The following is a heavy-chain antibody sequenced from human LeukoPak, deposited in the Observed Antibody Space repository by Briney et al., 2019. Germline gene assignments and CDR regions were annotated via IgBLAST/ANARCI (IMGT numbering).Heavy chain of an antibody. V-gene: IGHV3-21*04. D-gene: IGHD3-10*01. Sequence: GGSLRLSCAASGFTFSSYSMNWVRQAPGKGLEWVSSISSSSSYIYYADSVKGRFTISRDNAKNSLYLQMNSLRAEDTAVYYCAKDTYGSGSYYNGAFDIWGQGTMVTVSS. CDR3: AKDTYGSGSYYNGAFDI. J-gene: IGHJ3*02. CDR2: ISSSSSYI. CDR1: GFTFSSYS.